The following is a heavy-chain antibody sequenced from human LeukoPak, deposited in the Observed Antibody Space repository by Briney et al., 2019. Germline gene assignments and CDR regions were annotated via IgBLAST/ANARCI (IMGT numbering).Heavy chain of an antibody. CDR2: INPSGGST. J-gene: IGHJ4*02. V-gene: IGHV1-46*01. CDR1: GYTFTIYY. CDR3: ARQGGSLDSSGYNDY. D-gene: IGHD3-22*01. Sequence: RASVKVSFTASGYTFTIYYMHWVRQAPGQGLEWMGIINPSGGSTSYAQKFQGRVTMTRDTSTSTVYMELSSLRSEDTAVYFCARQGGSLDSSGYNDYWGQGTLVTVSS.